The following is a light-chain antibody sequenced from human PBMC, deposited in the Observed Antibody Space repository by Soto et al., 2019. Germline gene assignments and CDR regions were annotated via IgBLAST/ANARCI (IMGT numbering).Light chain of an antibody. CDR2: GNS. V-gene: IGLV1-40*01. CDR3: QSYDSSLSGYV. J-gene: IGLJ1*01. CDR1: SSNIGAGYD. Sequence: QSVLTQPPSVSGGPGQRVTISCTGGSSNIGAGYDVHWYQQLPGTAPKLLIYGNSNRPSGVPDRFSGSKSGTSASLAITGLQAEDEADYYCQSYDSSLSGYVFGTGTRSPS.